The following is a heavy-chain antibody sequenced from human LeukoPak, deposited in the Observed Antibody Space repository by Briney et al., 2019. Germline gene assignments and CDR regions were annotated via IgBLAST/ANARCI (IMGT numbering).Heavy chain of an antibody. CDR3: TTTQDSGSDRSDY. CDR2: IKSKTDGGTA. D-gene: IGHD5-12*01. J-gene: IGHJ4*02. V-gene: IGHV3-15*01. CDR1: GFILSNAW. Sequence: GSLRLSCAASGFILSNAWVRWVRPAPGKGLEWVGRIKSKTDGGTADYAAPVKGRFAITRDDSKNTLYLQMNSLKTEDTAVYYCTTTQDSGSDRSDYWGQGTLVTVSS.